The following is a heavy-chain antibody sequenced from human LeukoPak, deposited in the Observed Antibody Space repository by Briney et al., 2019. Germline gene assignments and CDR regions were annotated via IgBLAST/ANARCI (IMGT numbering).Heavy chain of an antibody. V-gene: IGHV1-69*13. CDR3: ARDRDGYIRASPQAVLP. CDR2: IIPIFGTA. J-gene: IGHJ5*02. CDR1: GGTFSSYA. Sequence: SVKVSCKASGGTFSSYAISWVRQAPGQGLEWMGGIIPIFGTANYAQKFQGRVTITADESTSTAYMELSSLRSEDTAVYYCARDRDGYIRASPQAVLPWGQGTLVTVSS. D-gene: IGHD5-24*01.